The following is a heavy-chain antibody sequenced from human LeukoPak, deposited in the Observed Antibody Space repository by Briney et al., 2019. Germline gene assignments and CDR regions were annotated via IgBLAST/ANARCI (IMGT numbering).Heavy chain of an antibody. Sequence: PGGSLRLSCAASGFTFSSYSMNWVRQGPGKGLVWVSRINSDGSTTIYADSVKGRFTISRDNAKNTLYLQMNSLRAEDTAVYYCARVPRITMIVVVITSRLYYFDYWGQGTLVTVSS. J-gene: IGHJ4*02. CDR2: INSDGSTT. CDR3: ARVPRITMIVVVITSRLYYFDY. D-gene: IGHD3-22*01. CDR1: GFTFSSYS. V-gene: IGHV3-74*01.